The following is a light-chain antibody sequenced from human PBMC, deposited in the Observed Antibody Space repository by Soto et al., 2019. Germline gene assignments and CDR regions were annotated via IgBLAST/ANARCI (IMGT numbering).Light chain of an antibody. CDR2: GAS. J-gene: IGKJ4*01. CDR3: QQFGDSLT. Sequence: TVLTQSPGTLSLSPGERATLSCRASQSVTSSYLAWYQQKPGQAPRLLIYGASTRATGIPDRFSGSGSGTDFTLSVSRLDPEDFAVYYCQQFGDSLTFGGGTKLDIK. CDR1: QSVTSSY. V-gene: IGKV3-20*01.